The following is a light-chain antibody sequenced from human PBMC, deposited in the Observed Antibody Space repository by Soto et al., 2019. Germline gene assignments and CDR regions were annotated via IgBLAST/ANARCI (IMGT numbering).Light chain of an antibody. CDR3: LQSFNSPIT. Sequence: DIQMTQSPSSLSASAGDTVTITCRASQNIADYLSWYQQTPGKAPKLLIYSSSILHAGVSSRFSGNGSGTAFTLTITGLQPEDFATYYCLQSFNSPITFGGGTTVEVK. J-gene: IGKJ4*01. CDR2: SSS. V-gene: IGKV1-39*01. CDR1: QNIADY.